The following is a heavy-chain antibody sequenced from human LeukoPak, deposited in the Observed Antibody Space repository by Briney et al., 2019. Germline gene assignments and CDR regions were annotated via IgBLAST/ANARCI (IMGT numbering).Heavy chain of an antibody. J-gene: IGHJ4*02. D-gene: IGHD7-27*01. CDR1: GFIFSPHA. V-gene: IGHV3-48*02. CDR2: ISSTYDI. CDR3: ARDHNWGFDF. Sequence: GGSLRLSCAASGFIFSPHAMNWVRQAPGRGLEWVSYISSTYDIYYSDSVRGRFTISRDNAKNSVYLQMNSLRDEDTAVYYCARDHNWGFDFWGQGTLVAVSS.